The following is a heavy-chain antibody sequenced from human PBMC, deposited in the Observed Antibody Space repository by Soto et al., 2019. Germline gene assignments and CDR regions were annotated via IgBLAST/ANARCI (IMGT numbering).Heavy chain of an antibody. V-gene: IGHV1-18*01. CDR1: GYTFTSYG. CDR3: ARRALHYYSYYYYMDV. J-gene: IGHJ6*03. CDR2: ISAYNGNT. D-gene: IGHD4-4*01. Sequence: QVQLVQSGAEVKKPGASVKVSCKASGYTFTSYGISWVRQAPGQGLEWMGWISAYNGNTNYAQKLQGRVTMTTDTHTSTAYMKLRSLRSDDTAVYYCARRALHYYSYYYYMDVWGKGTTVTVSS.